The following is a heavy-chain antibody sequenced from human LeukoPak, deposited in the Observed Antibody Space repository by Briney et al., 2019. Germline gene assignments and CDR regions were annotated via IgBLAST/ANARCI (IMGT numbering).Heavy chain of an antibody. CDR3: ASPSIFKEWFESKGGYYYYMDV. CDR2: INPSGGST. V-gene: IGHV1-46*01. D-gene: IGHD3-3*01. J-gene: IGHJ6*03. CDR1: GYTFTSYY. Sequence: ASVKVSCKASGYTFTSYYMHWVRQAPGQGLEWMGIINPSGGSTSYAQKFQGRVTMTRDTSTSTVYMELSSLRSEDTAVYYCASPSIFKEWFESKGGYYYYMDVWGKGTTVTVSS.